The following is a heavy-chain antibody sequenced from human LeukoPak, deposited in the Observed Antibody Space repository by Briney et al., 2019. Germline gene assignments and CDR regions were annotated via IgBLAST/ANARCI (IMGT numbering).Heavy chain of an antibody. CDR2: MNPNSGNT. CDR1: GYTFTSYD. J-gene: IGHJ3*02. Sequence: GASVKVSYKASGYTFTSYDINWVRQATGQGLEWMGWMNPNSGNTGYAQKFQGRVTMTRNTSISTAYKELSSLRSEDTAVYYCAAYYDILTDAFDIWGQGTMVTVSS. CDR3: AAYYDILTDAFDI. V-gene: IGHV1-8*01. D-gene: IGHD3-9*01.